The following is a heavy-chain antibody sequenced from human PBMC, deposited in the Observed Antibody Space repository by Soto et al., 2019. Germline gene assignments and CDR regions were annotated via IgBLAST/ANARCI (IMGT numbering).Heavy chain of an antibody. Sequence: GGSLILSCAASGFTVSSNYMSWVRQAPGKGLEWVSVIYSGGSTYYADSVKGRFTISRDNSKNTLYLQMNSLRAEDTAVYYCARVPFGDSPFDYWGQGTLVTVSS. CDR3: ARVPFGDSPFDY. D-gene: IGHD4-17*01. V-gene: IGHV3-53*01. CDR2: IYSGGST. J-gene: IGHJ4*02. CDR1: GFTVSSNY.